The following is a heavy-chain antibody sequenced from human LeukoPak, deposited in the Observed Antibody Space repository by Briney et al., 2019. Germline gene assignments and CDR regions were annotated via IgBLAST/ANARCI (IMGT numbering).Heavy chain of an antibody. CDR3: VSGWYIDY. D-gene: IGHD6-19*01. CDR2: INDRGSSA. V-gene: IGHV3-23*01. J-gene: IGHJ4*02. Sequence: PGGSPRLSCAASGFTFSTYGMNWVRQAPGKGLEWVSGINDRGSSAYYADSVKGRFTIPRDNSKNTLSLQMNSLRAEDTAVYYCVSGWYIDYWGQGTLVTVSS. CDR1: GFTFSTYG.